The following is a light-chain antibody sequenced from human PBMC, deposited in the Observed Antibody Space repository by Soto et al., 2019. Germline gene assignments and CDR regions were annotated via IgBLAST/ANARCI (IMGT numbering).Light chain of an antibody. Sequence: DIVMTQSPDSLAVSLGERATINCKSSQSVLYSSNNKNYLAWYQQKPGQPPKLLIYLASTRESGVPDRFSGSGSGTDFTLTNSSLQAEDVAVYYCQEYYSTPPYTFGQGTKLEIK. CDR1: QSVLYSSNNKNY. CDR2: LAS. CDR3: QEYYSTPPYT. J-gene: IGKJ2*01. V-gene: IGKV4-1*01.